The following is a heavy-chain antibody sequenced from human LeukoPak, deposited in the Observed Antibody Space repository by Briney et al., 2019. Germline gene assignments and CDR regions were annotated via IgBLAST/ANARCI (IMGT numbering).Heavy chain of an antibody. J-gene: IGHJ5*02. D-gene: IGHD3-9*01. Sequence: SETLSLTCAVSGGSISSGGYSWSWIRQPPGKGLEWIGYIYHSGSTYYNPSLKSRVTISVDRSKNQFSLKLSSVTAADTAVYYCARGNYDILTGYPAYNWFDPWGQGTLVTVSS. CDR2: IYHSGST. V-gene: IGHV4-30-2*01. CDR3: ARGNYDILTGYPAYNWFDP. CDR1: GGSISSGGYS.